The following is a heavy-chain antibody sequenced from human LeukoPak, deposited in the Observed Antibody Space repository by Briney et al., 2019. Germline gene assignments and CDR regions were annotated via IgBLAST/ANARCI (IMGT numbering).Heavy chain of an antibody. CDR3: ATTFGESPAYYFDY. CDR1: GYTFTSYY. J-gene: IGHJ4*02. V-gene: IGHV1-2*02. CDR2: INPNSGGT. Sequence: ASVKVSCKASGYTFTSYYMHWMRQAPGQGLEWMGWINPNSGGTNYAQKFQGRVTMTRDTSISTAYMELSRLRSDDTAVYYCATTFGESPAYYFDYWGQGTLVTVSS. D-gene: IGHD3-10*01.